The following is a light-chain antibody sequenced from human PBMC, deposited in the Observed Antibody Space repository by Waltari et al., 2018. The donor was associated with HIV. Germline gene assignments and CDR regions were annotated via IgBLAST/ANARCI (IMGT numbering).Light chain of an antibody. CDR2: YKADSDK. V-gene: IGLV5-45*02. CDR1: SDINVGTHR. J-gene: IGLJ2*01. Sequence: QAVLTQPSSLSASPGASASLTCTLRSDINVGTHRIYWYQEKQGSTPQYLLRYKADSDKQQGSGVPSRFSGSKDASANAGILLISGLQSEDEAYYYCMIWHTSAYVAFGGGTQLTVL. CDR3: MIWHTSAYVA.